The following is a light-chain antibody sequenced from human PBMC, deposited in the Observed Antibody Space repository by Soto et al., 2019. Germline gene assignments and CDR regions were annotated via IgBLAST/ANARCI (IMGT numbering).Light chain of an antibody. CDR1: QSISSW. CDR2: DAS. J-gene: IGKJ2*01. Sequence: DIQMTQSPSTLSASVGDRVTITCRASQSISSWLAWYQQKPGKAPKLLIYDASSLESGVPSRFSGSGSGTEFTLTISSLQPDEFATYYCQQYNSDSAFGQGTKLEIK. CDR3: QQYNSDSA. V-gene: IGKV1-5*01.